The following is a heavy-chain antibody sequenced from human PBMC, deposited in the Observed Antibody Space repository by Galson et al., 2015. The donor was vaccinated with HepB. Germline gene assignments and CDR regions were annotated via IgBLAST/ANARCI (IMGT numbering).Heavy chain of an antibody. V-gene: IGHV1-18*04. CDR1: GYTFTSYG. J-gene: IGHJ5*02. Sequence: SVKVSCKASGYTFTSYGISWVRQAPGQGLEWMGWISAYNGNTNYAQKLQGRVTMTTDTSTSTAYMELRSLRSDDTAVYYCARGYYDFWSGYYYNWFDPWGQGTLVTVSS. D-gene: IGHD3-3*01. CDR3: ARGYYDFWSGYYYNWFDP. CDR2: ISAYNGNT.